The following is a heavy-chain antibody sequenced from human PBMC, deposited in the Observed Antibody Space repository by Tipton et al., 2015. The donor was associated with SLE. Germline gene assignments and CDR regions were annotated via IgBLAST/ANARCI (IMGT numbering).Heavy chain of an antibody. CDR1: GFTFSTYA. CDR2: ISYDGSNK. J-gene: IGHJ3*02. V-gene: IGHV3-30*04. Sequence: RSLRLSCAASGFTFSTYAMHWVRQAPGKGLEWVAVISYDGSNKYYADSVKGRFTISRDTSKNTLYLQMNSLRADDTAVYYCASELLDAFDIWGQGTMATVSS. CDR3: ASELLDAFDI.